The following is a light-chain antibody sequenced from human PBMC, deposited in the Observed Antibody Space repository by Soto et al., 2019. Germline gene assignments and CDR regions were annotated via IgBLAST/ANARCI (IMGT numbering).Light chain of an antibody. CDR3: QKYNSLPPWT. Sequence: DIQMTQSPSSLSASVGDRVTITCRASQGISNYLAWYQQKPGKVPKLLIYAASTLQSGVPSRFSGSGSGTDFTLTISSLQPEDVATYYCQKYNSLPPWTFGQGTKVEIK. CDR2: AAS. V-gene: IGKV1-27*01. CDR1: QGISNY. J-gene: IGKJ1*01.